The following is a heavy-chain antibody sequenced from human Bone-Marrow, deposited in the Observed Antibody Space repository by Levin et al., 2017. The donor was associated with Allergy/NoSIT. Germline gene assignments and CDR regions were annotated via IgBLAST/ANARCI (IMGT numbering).Heavy chain of an antibody. CDR1: GFTFSSYW. CDR3: ARDLGLEQWLANDAFDI. Sequence: GGSLRLSCAASGFTFSSYWMSWVRQAPGKGLEWVANIKQDGSEKYYVDSVKGRFTISRDNAKNSLYLQMNSLRAEDTAVYYCARDLGLEQWLANDAFDIWGQGTMVTVSS. CDR2: IKQDGSEK. D-gene: IGHD6-19*01. J-gene: IGHJ3*02. V-gene: IGHV3-7*01.